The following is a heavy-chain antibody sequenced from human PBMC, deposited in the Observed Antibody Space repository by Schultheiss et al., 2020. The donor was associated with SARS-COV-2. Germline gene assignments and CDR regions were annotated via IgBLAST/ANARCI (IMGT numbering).Heavy chain of an antibody. CDR3: ARDPGMYSSS. V-gene: IGHV3-30*14. J-gene: IGHJ4*02. CDR2: ISYDGSNK. Sequence: GGSLRLSCAASGFTFSSYAMHWVRQAPGKGLEWVAVISYDGSNKYYADSVKGRFTISRDNSKNTLYLQMNSLRAEDTAVYYCARDPGMYSSSWGQGTLVTVSS. CDR1: GFTFSSYA. D-gene: IGHD6-13*01.